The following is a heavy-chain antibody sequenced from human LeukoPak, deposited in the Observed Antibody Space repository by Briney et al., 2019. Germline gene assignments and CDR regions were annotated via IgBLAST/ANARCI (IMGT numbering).Heavy chain of an antibody. CDR1: GITLSNYG. V-gene: IGHV3-23*01. J-gene: IGHJ4*02. CDR3: AKRGVVIRVILVGFHKEAYYFDS. D-gene: IGHD3-22*01. CDR2: ISDSGGRT. Sequence: GGSLRLSCAVSGITLSNYGMSWVRQAPGKGLEWVAGISDSGGRTNYADSVKGRFTISRDNPKNTLYLQMNSLRAEDAAVYFCAKRGVVIRVILVGFHKEAYYFDSWGQGALVTVSS.